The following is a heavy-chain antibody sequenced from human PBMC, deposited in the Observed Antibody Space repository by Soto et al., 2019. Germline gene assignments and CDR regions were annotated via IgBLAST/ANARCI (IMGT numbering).Heavy chain of an antibody. D-gene: IGHD2-2*01. V-gene: IGHV3-15*01. CDR1: GFTLSKAW. J-gene: IGHJ4*02. CDR2: IKSNLDGATT. Sequence: GGCLRLSCAASGFTLSKAWMIWVRQAPGKGLEWVGRIKSNLDGATTDYASPVIVSFTISSDDSKNPLYLQMNSLNPYHTAVYYCTTHSMHLFDYCRQGPLVTASS. CDR3: TTHSMHLFDY.